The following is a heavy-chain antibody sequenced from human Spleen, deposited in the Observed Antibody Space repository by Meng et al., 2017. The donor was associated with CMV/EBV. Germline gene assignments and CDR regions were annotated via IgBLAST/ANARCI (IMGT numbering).Heavy chain of an antibody. J-gene: IGHJ4*02. V-gene: IGHV3-30*17. D-gene: IGHD1-7*01. CDR3: ARGTYNWNYD. Sequence: LSFAASGFTFSSYALRWVRQAPGKGFEWVAIIPYDRKHIKYVKSVKGRFTISRDNSNNTLYLQMNSLRVEDSAVYYCARGTYNWNYDWGPGTLVTVSS. CDR2: IPYDRKHI. CDR1: GFTFSSYA.